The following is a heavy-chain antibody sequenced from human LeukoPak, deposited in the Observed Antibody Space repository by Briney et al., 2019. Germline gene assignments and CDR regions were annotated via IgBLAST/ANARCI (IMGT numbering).Heavy chain of an antibody. D-gene: IGHD6-13*01. CDR2: VIPILGTP. CDR3: AKEWGDSWLNWFDP. J-gene: IGHJ5*02. Sequence: SVKVSCKASGDTFGSYAISWVRQAPGQGLEWMGGVIPILGTPDYARDFQGRVTISADGSTSTVYLELTNLRSEDTAVYYCAKEWGDSWLNWFDPWGQGTLVTVSS. CDR1: GDTFGSYA. V-gene: IGHV1-69*01.